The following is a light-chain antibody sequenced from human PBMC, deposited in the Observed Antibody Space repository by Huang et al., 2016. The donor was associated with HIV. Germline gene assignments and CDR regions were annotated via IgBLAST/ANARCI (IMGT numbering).Light chain of an antibody. CDR3: QQYNNWPQT. V-gene: IGKV3-15*01. J-gene: IGKJ1*01. CDR2: GAS. Sequence: EIVMTQSPATLSVSPGERATLSCRASQSFSSNLAWYQQKPGQAPRLLIYGASTRASGIPARFSGSGSGTEFTLTISSLQSEDCAVYYCQQYNNWPQTFGQGTKVEIK. CDR1: QSFSSN.